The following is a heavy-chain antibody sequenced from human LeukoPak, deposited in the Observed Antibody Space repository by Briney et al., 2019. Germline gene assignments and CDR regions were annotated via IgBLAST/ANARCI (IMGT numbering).Heavy chain of an antibody. CDR3: ARIYCSSTSCYLGLDYYYYMDV. J-gene: IGHJ6*03. Sequence: ASVKVSCKASGYTFTSYYMHWVRQAPGQGLEWMGIINPSGGSTSYAQKFQGRVTMTRDTSTSTVYMELRSLRSDDTAVYYCARIYCSSTSCYLGLDYYYYMDVWGKGTTVTVSS. CDR1: GYTFTSYY. CDR2: INPSGGST. V-gene: IGHV1-46*01. D-gene: IGHD2-2*01.